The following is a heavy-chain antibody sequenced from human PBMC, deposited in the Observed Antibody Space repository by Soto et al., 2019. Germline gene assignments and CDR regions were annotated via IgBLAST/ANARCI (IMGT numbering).Heavy chain of an antibody. D-gene: IGHD3-3*01. Sequence: VASVKVSCKASGYTFTSYDINWVRQATGQGLEWMGWMNPNSGNTGYAQKFQGRVTMTRNTSISTAYMELSSLRSEDTAVYYCARERGYDFWSGRNFDYWGQGTLVTVSS. J-gene: IGHJ4*02. CDR2: MNPNSGNT. CDR3: ARERGYDFWSGRNFDY. CDR1: GYTFTSYD. V-gene: IGHV1-8*01.